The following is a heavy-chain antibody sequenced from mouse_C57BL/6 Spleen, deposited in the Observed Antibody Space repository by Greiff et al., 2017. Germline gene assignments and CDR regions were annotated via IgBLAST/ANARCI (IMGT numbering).Heavy chain of an antibody. CDR1: GYTFTSYW. CDR2: IYPSDSAT. D-gene: IGHD4-1*01. CDR3: ARGGNWDFDY. Sequence: QVQLQQPGAELVRPGSSVKLSCKASGYTFTSYWMDWVKQRPGQGLEWIGNIYPSDSATHYNQKFKDKATLTVDKSSSTAYMQLSSLTSEDSAVYYCARGGNWDFDYWGQGTTLTVSS. J-gene: IGHJ2*01. V-gene: IGHV1-61*01.